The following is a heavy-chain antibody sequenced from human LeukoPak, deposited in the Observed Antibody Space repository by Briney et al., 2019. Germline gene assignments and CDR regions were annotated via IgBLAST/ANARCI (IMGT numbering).Heavy chain of an antibody. V-gene: IGHV4-31*03. CDR2: IYSSEST. CDR1: GRSISSRGSY. Sequence: PSQTLSLTCTVSGRSISSRGSYWSRLRQPPGRGLEWTGHIYSSESTDYNTYLKSRVTISVDTSKSQFSVHLSSVTAADTAVYYCARVVLATLELRFDYWGQGSLVTVSS. CDR3: ARVVLATLELRFDY. J-gene: IGHJ4*02. D-gene: IGHD5-24*01.